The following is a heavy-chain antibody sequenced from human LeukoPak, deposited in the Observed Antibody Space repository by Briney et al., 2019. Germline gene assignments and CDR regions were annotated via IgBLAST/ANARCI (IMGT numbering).Heavy chain of an antibody. J-gene: IGHJ6*02. CDR2: INHSGST. V-gene: IGHV4-34*01. CDR3: ASSPDYGSAKLLFKRLVTMDV. D-gene: IGHD3-10*01. Sequence: PSETLSLTCAVYGGSFSGYYWSWIRQPPGKGLEWIGEINHSGSTNYNPSLKSRVTISVDTSKNQFSLKLSSVTAADTAVYYCASSPDYGSAKLLFKRLVTMDVWGQGTTVTVSS. CDR1: GGSFSGYY.